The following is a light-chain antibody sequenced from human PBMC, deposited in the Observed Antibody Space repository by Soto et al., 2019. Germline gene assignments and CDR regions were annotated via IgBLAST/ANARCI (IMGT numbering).Light chain of an antibody. CDR2: SAS. CDR1: QNIDSW. V-gene: IGKV1-5*03. CDR3: QQYSDYSRS. Sequence: DIQMTQSPSTLSASIGDRITISCRASQNIDSWLAWYQQRPGKAPTLLIYSASNLESGVPSRFSGSGSGTDFTLTITSLQPDDFATYYCQQYSDYSRSFGQGTQVEVK. J-gene: IGKJ1*01.